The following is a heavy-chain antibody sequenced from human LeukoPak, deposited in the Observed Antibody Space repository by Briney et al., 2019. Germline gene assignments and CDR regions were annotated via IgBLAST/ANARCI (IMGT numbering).Heavy chain of an antibody. V-gene: IGHV3-9*03. D-gene: IGHD5-18*01. Sequence: GGSLRLSCAASGFTFDDYAMHWVRHAPGKGLEWVSAISWNSGSIYYADSVKGRFTISRDNAKNSLYLQMNSLRAEDMALYYCAKGRYVDTAMVLDYWGQGTLVTVSS. CDR2: ISWNSGSI. J-gene: IGHJ4*02. CDR1: GFTFDDYA. CDR3: AKGRYVDTAMVLDY.